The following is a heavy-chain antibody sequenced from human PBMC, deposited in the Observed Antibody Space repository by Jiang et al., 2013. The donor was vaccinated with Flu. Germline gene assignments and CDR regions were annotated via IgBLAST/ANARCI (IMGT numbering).Heavy chain of an antibody. D-gene: IGHD3-10*01. Sequence: QLLESGGGLVQPGGSLRLSCAASGFTFSSYWMSWVRQAPGKGLEWVANIKQDGSEKYYVDSVKGRFTISRDNAKNSLYLQMNSLRAEDTAVYYCARGRRITMVRGVYYFDYWGQGTLVTVSS. J-gene: IGHJ4*02. V-gene: IGHV3-7*01. CDR1: GFTFSSYW. CDR2: IKQDGSEK. CDR3: ARGRRITMVRGVYYFDY.